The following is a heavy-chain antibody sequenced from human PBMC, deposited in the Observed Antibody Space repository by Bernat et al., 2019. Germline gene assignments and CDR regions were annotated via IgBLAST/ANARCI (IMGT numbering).Heavy chain of an antibody. V-gene: IGHV3-33*01. J-gene: IGHJ3*02. D-gene: IGHD1-1*01. Sequence: QVQLVESGGGVVQPGRSLTLSCAASGFSFSGYGMHWVHQAPGKGLEWVAVIWSGGSNKYYADFVKGQFTISGDNSQNTLLLQMNSLRAEDTAVYFGARDFLGTRMLPGASDIWGQGTMVTVSS. CDR3: ARDFLGTRMLPGASDI. CDR2: IWSGGSNK. CDR1: GFSFSGYG.